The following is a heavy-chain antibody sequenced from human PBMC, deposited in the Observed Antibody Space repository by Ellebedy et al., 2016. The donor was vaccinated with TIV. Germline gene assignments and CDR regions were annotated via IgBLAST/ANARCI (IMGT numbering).Heavy chain of an antibody. CDR1: GFTFSDYY. V-gene: IGHV3-11*06. CDR2: ISSSSSYT. J-gene: IGHJ4*02. CDR3: ARASGPFDY. Sequence: GESLKISCAASGFTFSDYYMSWIRQAPGKGLEWVSYISSSSSYTNYADSVKGRFTISRDNSKNTLYLQMNSLRVEDTAVYSCARASGPFDYWGQGTLVTVSS.